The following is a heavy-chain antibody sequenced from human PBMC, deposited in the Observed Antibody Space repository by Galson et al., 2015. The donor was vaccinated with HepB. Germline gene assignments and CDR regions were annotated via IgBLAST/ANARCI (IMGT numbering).Heavy chain of an antibody. CDR1: GFSLSTSGMC. D-gene: IGHD5/OR15-5a*01. V-gene: IGHV2-70*11. CDR2: IGWDDDK. CDR3: ARTLAGGYSVYAGYRDAFDM. J-gene: IGHJ3*02. Sequence: PALVKPTQTLTLTCTFSGFSLSTSGMCVSWIRQPPGKALEWLARIGWDDDKYYSTSLKARLTMSKDTSKNQVVLTMTNVDPVDTATYYCARTLAGGYSVYAGYRDAFDMWGQGTMVTVSS.